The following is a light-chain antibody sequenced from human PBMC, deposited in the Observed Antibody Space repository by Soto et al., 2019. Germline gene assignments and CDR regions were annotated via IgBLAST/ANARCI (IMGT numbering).Light chain of an antibody. CDR3: QQYNSSPPRT. J-gene: IGKJ5*01. Sequence: EIVMTQSPGTLSVSPVEEATLFCRASQSVRTKLSWYQLRAGQAPRLLIYGASTRATGIPDRFSGSGSGTEFSLNIGCLQSGGLAVDFCQQYNSSPPRTFGQGTRLEIK. CDR2: GAS. CDR1: QSVRTK. V-gene: IGKV3-15*01.